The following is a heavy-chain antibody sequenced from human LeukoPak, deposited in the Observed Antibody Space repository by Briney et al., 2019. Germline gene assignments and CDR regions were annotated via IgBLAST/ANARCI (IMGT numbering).Heavy chain of an antibody. D-gene: IGHD1-1*01. CDR3: ARDTAGTIDY. CDR2: ISYDGSNK. J-gene: IGHJ4*02. CDR1: GFTFSSYA. V-gene: IGHV3-30-3*01. Sequence: GGSLRLSCAASGFTFSSYAMHWVRQAPGKGLEWVAVISYDGSNKYYADSVKGRFTISRDNSKNTLYQQMNSLRAEDTAVYYCARDTAGTIDYWGQGTLVTVSS.